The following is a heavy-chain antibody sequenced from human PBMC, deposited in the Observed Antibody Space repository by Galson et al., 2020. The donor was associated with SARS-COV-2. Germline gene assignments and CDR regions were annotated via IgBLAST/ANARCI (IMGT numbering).Heavy chain of an antibody. Sequence: ASVTVSCKASVYTFTDYFMHWVRQAPGQGLEWMGWINPTSGGPHYVQKFHGRVTMTRDTSITTVHMELSRLRSDAPALYYCARALRLYYASGCSEYWGQGTLVTVSS. J-gene: IGHJ4*02. CDR2: INPTSGGP. D-gene: IGHD3-10*01. CDR1: VYTFTDYF. CDR3: ARALRLYYASGCSEY. V-gene: IGHV1-2*02.